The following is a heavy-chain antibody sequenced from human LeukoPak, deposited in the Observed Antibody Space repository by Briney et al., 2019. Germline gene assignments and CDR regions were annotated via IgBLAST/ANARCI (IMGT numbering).Heavy chain of an antibody. CDR3: AKFVVPFDSLSDY. CDR2: TYYRSKWYK. Sequence: SQTLSLTCAISGDSVSTNSAGWHWIRRSPSRGLEWLGRTYYRSKWYKDYGVSVKSRIAINPDTSKNQFSLQLNSVTPEDTAVYYCAKFVVPFDSLSDYWGQGTLVTVSS. D-gene: IGHD3-22*01. J-gene: IGHJ4*02. V-gene: IGHV6-1*01. CDR1: GDSVSTNSAG.